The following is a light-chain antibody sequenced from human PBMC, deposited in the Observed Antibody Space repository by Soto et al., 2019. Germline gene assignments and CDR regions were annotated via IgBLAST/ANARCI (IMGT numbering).Light chain of an antibody. V-gene: IGLV2-11*01. J-gene: IGLJ1*01. CDR3: CSYAGSYIHYV. CDR2: DVN. Sequence: QSALTQPRSVSGSPGRSVTISCTGTSSDVGFYNYVSWYQQHPGKAPKLMIYDVNKRPSGVPDRFSASKSGNTASLTISGLQAEDEADYYCCSYAGSYIHYVFGTGTKVTVL. CDR1: SSDVGFYNY.